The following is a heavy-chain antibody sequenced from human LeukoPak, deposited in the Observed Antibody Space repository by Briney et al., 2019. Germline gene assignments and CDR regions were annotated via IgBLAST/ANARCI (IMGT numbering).Heavy chain of an antibody. J-gene: IGHJ3*02. D-gene: IGHD3-9*01. CDR3: ARSYYDILTGPGGFDI. CDR2: IYYSGST. Sequence: SQTLSLTCTVSGGSISSGDYYWSWIRQPPGKGLEWIVYIYYSGSTYYNPSLKSRFTISVDTSKNQFSLKLSSVTAADTAVYYCARSYYDILTGPGGFDIWGQGTMVTVSS. CDR1: GGSISSGDYY. V-gene: IGHV4-30-4*01.